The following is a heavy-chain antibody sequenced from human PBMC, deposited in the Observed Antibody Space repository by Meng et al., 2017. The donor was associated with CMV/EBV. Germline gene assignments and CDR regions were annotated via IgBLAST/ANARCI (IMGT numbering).Heavy chain of an antibody. D-gene: IGHD5-12*01. J-gene: IGHJ6*02. CDR1: GFTFSSYS. CDR2: ISSSGSYI. Sequence: GGSLRLSCAASGFTFSSYSMNWVRQAPGKGLEWVSSISSSGSYIYYADSVKGRFTISRDNAKNSLYLQMNSLRAEDTAVYYCARGARKGYDYRNYYYYGMDVWGQGTTVTVSS. CDR3: ARGARKGYDYRNYYYYGMDV. V-gene: IGHV3-21*01.